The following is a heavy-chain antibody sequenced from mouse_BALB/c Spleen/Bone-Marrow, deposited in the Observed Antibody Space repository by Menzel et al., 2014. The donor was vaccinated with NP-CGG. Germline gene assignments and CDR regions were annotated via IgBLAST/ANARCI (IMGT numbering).Heavy chain of an antibody. J-gene: IGHJ2*01. CDR2: INPGSGGT. CDR1: GYAFTNYL. Sequence: VQVVESGAKLVRPGTSVKVSCKASGYAFTNYLIEWFKQRPGQGLEWIGVINPGSGGTNFNEKFRGKATLTADKSSSTAYMQFNSLTSDDSAVYFCAREGYYGPDYWGQGTILTVSS. V-gene: IGHV1-54*03. CDR3: AREGYYGPDY. D-gene: IGHD2-1*01.